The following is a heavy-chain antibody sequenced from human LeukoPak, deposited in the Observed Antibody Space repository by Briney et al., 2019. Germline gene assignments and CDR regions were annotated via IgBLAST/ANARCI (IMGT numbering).Heavy chain of an antibody. D-gene: IGHD6-19*01. CDR2: FSYSGSP. J-gene: IGHJ5*02. V-gene: IGHV4-61*01. CDR1: GGSVDSGSYF. CDR3: ARQCIGCNWFDP. Sequence: KPSETLSLTCTVSGGSVDSGSYFWRWIRQPPGKGLEGIGYFSYSGSPNYNPSLKSRITISVDASKNQFSLKLSSVTAADTAVYYCARQCIGCNWFDPWGQGALVTVSS.